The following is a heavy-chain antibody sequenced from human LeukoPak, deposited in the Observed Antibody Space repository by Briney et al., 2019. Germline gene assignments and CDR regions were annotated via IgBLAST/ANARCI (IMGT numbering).Heavy chain of an antibody. CDR3: AKDITYDFWSGIDY. Sequence: GGSLRLSCAASGFTFDDYAMHWVRQAPGEGLEWVSGISWNSGSIGYADSVKGRFTISRDIAKNSLYLQMNSLRAEDTALYYCAKDITYDFWSGIDYWGQGTLVTVSS. CDR1: GFTFDDYA. J-gene: IGHJ4*02. CDR2: ISWNSGSI. V-gene: IGHV3-9*01. D-gene: IGHD3-3*01.